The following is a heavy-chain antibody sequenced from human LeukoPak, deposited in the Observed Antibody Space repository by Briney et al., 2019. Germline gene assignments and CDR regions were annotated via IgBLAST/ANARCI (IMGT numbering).Heavy chain of an antibody. V-gene: IGHV3-66*01. D-gene: IGHD6-19*01. CDR2: IYSGGST. J-gene: IGHJ4*02. CDR1: GFTVSSNY. Sequence: GGSLRLSCAASGFTVSSNYMNWVRQAPGKGLEWVSVIYSGGSTYYADSEKGRSTISRDNSKNTLYLQMNSLRAEDTAVYYCARYDVGWYYFDYWGQGTLVTVSS. CDR3: ARYDVGWYYFDY.